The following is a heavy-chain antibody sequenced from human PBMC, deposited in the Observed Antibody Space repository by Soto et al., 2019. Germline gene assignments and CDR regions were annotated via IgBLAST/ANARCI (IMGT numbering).Heavy chain of an antibody. CDR1: GFTFSSYA. V-gene: IGHV3-23*01. D-gene: IGHD2-21*01. CDR3: ATSVGGDRMGWGYYFDY. J-gene: IGHJ4*02. Sequence: LRLSCAASGFTFSSYAMSWVRQAPGKGLEWVSAISGSGGSTYYADSVTGRFTISRDTSKNTLYLQMNSLRSEDPAVYYCATSVGGDRMGWGYYFDYWGQGTLVTVSS. CDR2: ISGSGGST.